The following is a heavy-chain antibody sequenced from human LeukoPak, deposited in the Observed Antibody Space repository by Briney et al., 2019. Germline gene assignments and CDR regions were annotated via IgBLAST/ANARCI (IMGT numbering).Heavy chain of an antibody. CDR2: INAGNGNT. J-gene: IGHJ4*02. D-gene: IGHD5-18*01. CDR3: ARGGPIQLWLLYFDY. V-gene: IGHV1-3*01. Sequence: GASVTVSCTASGYTFTSYAMHWVRQAPGQRLEWMGWINAGNGNTKYSQKFQGRVTITRDTSASTAYMELSSLRSEDTAVYYCARGGPIQLWLLYFDYWGQGTLVTVSS. CDR1: GYTFTSYA.